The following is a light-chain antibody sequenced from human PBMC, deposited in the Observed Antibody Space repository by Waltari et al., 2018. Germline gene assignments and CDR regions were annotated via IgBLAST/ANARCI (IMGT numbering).Light chain of an antibody. V-gene: IGLV2-8*01. CDR1: SSDVGGYNY. CDR2: EVT. Sequence: QSALTQPPSASGSPGQSVTISCTGTSSDVGGYNYVSWYQQHPGKAPKLMIYEVTKRPSVVPDRFSGSKSGNTASLTVSGLQADDEADYYCSSYGGSTNLVIFGGGTKLTVL. CDR3: SSYGGSTNLVI. J-gene: IGLJ2*01.